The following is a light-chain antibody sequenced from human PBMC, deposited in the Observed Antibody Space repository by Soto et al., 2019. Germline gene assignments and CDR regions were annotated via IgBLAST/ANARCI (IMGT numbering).Light chain of an antibody. V-gene: IGLV3-1*01. CDR3: QAWDSTTVV. CDR1: KLGDKY. J-gene: IGLJ2*01. CDR2: EDK. Sequence: SYELTQPPSVSVSPGQTASITCSGDKLGDKYASWYQQKAGQSPVLVIYEDKKRPSGIPERFSASNSGDTATLTISGTQAMDEAAYYCQAWDSTTVVFGGGTKLTVL.